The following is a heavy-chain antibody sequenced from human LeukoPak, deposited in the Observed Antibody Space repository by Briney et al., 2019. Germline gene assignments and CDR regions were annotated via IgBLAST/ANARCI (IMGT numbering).Heavy chain of an antibody. J-gene: IGHJ2*01. CDR1: GFNFWSYG. Sequence: PGGSLRLACAASGFNFWSYGMTWVRQVPGKEPEWVSAISNSGGLTYYAHSVKGRFTISRDNSRNTLYLQMNSLRTEDTAVYYCAKILTPGKWYFDLWGRGTLVTVSS. CDR2: ISNSGGLT. CDR3: AKILTPGKWYFDL. V-gene: IGHV3-23*01.